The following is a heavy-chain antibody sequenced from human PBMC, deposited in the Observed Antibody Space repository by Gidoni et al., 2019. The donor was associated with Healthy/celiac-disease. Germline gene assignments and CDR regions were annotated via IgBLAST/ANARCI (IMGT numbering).Heavy chain of an antibody. CDR2: INSDGSST. Sequence: EVQLVESGGGLVQPGGSLRLSCAASGFTFSSYWMHWVSQAPGKGLVWVSRINSDGSSTSYADSVKGRFTISRDNAKNTLYLQMNSLRAEDTAVYYCARDGPLSNDYIWGSYRAVDAFDIWGQGTMVTVSS. V-gene: IGHV3-74*01. CDR1: GFTFSSYW. J-gene: IGHJ3*02. CDR3: ARDGPLSNDYIWGSYRAVDAFDI. D-gene: IGHD3-16*02.